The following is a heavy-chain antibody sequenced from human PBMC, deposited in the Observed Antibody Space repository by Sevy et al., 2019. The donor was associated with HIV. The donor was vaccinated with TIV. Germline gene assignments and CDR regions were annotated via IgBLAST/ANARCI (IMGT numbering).Heavy chain of an antibody. CDR2: ISGSGENT. J-gene: IGHJ3*02. CDR3: ARDGRGISAFDI. Sequence: GGSLRLSCTASEFTFSSHAVAWVRQAPGKGLEWVPAISGSGENTHYADSVKGRFTISRDNFKNTLYLQMNSLRAEDTALYYCARDGRGISAFDIWGQGTMVTVSS. D-gene: IGHD3-3*02. CDR1: EFTFSSHA. V-gene: IGHV3-23*01.